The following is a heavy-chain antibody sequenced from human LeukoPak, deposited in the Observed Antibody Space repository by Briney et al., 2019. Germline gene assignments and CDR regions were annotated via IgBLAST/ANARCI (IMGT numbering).Heavy chain of an antibody. CDR1: GGSISNNY. CDR2: IYYSGST. Sequence: SETLFLTCTVSGGSISNNYWSWFRQPPGKGLEWIGYIYYSGSTNYNPSLKSRVTISVDTSKSQFSLKLSSVTAADTAVYYCASHKGFWGQGTLVTVSS. CDR3: ASHKGF. V-gene: IGHV4-59*01. J-gene: IGHJ4*02.